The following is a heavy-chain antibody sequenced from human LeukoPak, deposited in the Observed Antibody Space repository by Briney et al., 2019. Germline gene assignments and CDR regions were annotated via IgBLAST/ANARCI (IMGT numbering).Heavy chain of an antibody. Sequence: GGSLRLSCAASGFTFSNHAMSRVRQAAGKGLEWVSGVSGNGDSAYYADSVKGRCTISRDNSKNTLYLQMNSLRAEDTAVYYCARGRYSSSSSPIDYWGQGTLV. CDR1: GFTFSNHA. CDR3: ARGRYSSSSSPIDY. D-gene: IGHD6-6*01. J-gene: IGHJ4*02. CDR2: VSGNGDSA. V-gene: IGHV3-23*01.